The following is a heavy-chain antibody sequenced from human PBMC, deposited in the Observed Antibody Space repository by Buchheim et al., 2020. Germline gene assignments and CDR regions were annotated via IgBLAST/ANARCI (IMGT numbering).Heavy chain of an antibody. J-gene: IGHJ4*02. CDR1: GFIFSKYW. V-gene: IGHV3-74*01. CDR2: INTDGSTT. CDR3: VRDRGWTAFDY. D-gene: IGHD6-19*01. Sequence: EVQLVESGGNLVQPGGSLRLSCAASGFIFSKYWIQWVRHAPGKGLERVSFINTDGSTTGYADSVKGRFTISRDNARTTVYLHMTSLRVEDTAVYYCVRDRGWTAFDYWGQGAL.